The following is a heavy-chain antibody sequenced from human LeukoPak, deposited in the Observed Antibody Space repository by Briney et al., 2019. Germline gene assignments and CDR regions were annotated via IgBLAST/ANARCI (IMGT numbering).Heavy chain of an antibody. V-gene: IGHV4-31*03. Sequence: PSETLSLTCTVSGGSISSGGYYWSWIRQHPGKGLEWIGYIYYSGSTYYNPSLKSRVTISVDTSKNQFSLKLSSVTAADTAVYYCARDQARITMVRGAAVRYFDYWGQGTLVTVSS. CDR3: ARDQARITMVRGAAVRYFDY. J-gene: IGHJ4*02. CDR1: GGSISSGGYY. CDR2: IYYSGST. D-gene: IGHD3-10*01.